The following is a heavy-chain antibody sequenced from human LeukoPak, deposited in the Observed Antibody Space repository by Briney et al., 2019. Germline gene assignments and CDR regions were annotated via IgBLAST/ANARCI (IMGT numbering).Heavy chain of an antibody. CDR3: TRDEIFDY. D-gene: IGHD5-24*01. V-gene: IGHV3-33*01. CDR1: GFTFSSYG. Sequence: GRSLRLSCAASGFTFSSYGMHWVRQAPGKGLEWVAVTWYDGSNKYYADSVKGRFTISRDNSKNTLYLQMNSLRAEDTAVYYCTRDEIFDYWGQGTLVTVSS. J-gene: IGHJ4*02. CDR2: TWYDGSNK.